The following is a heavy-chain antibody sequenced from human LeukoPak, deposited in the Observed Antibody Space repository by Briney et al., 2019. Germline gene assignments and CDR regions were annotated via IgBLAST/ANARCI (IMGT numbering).Heavy chain of an antibody. Sequence: PSETLSLTCTVSGVSISSYYWSWIRQPPGKGLEWLGYISYSGSTYYNPSLRSRVTLSVDTSKNQFSLKLTSLTAADTAVYYCARDRRAGQSGYWFDPWGQGTLVTVSS. V-gene: IGHV4-59*01. CDR1: GVSISSYY. CDR2: ISYSGST. J-gene: IGHJ5*02. D-gene: IGHD3-22*01. CDR3: ARDRRAGQSGYWFDP.